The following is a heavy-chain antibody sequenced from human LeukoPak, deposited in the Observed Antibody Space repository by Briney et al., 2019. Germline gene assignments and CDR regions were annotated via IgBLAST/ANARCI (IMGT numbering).Heavy chain of an antibody. V-gene: IGHV4-59*01. CDR3: ARTETYYYGSGTYYWYFDY. J-gene: IGHJ4*02. Sequence: SETLSLTCTVSGGSISSYYWSWIRQSPGKGLEWIGYIYDSGNTNYNPSLKSRVTISIDTSKNQFSLKLSSVTAADTAVYYCARTETYYYGSGTYYWYFDYWGQGTLVTVSS. CDR2: IYDSGNT. CDR1: GGSISSYY. D-gene: IGHD3-10*01.